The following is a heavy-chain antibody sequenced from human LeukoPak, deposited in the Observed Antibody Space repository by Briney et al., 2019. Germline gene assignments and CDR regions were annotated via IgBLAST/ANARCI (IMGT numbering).Heavy chain of an antibody. CDR2: IYYSGST. CDR3: ARDRAGVVVIEYYYYYGMDV. V-gene: IGHV4-39*02. J-gene: IGHJ6*02. Sequence: SETLSLTRTVSGGSISSSSYYWGWIRQPPGKGLEWIGSIYYSGSTYYNPSLKSRVTISVDTSKNQFSLKLSSVTAADTALYYCARDRAGVVVIEYYYYYGMDVWGQGTTVTVSS. D-gene: IGHD2-15*01. CDR1: GGSISSSSYY.